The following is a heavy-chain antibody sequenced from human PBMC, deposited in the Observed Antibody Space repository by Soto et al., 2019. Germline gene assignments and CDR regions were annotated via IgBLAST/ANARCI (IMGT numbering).Heavy chain of an antibody. J-gene: IGHJ4*02. V-gene: IGHV4-61*01. CDR1: GGSVNNGNYY. D-gene: IGHD3-10*01. CDR3: ARPLTIGELPPQYMH. CDR2: AHDSGVT. Sequence: SETLSLTCTVSGGSVNNGNYYWSWIRQPPGKGLEWIGYAHDSGVTNYNPSLKSRVTITVDTSRNQFSLKLNSVTAADTAVYYCARPLTIGELPPQYMHWCQGPLVTVSS.